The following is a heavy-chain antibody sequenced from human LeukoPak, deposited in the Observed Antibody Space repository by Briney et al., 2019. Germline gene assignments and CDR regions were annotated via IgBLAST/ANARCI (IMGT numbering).Heavy chain of an antibody. V-gene: IGHV4-61*08. CDR3: ARGLLDGYTHPAAFDI. CDR1: GGSISSGDYY. Sequence: SQTLSLTCTVSGGSISSGDYYWSWIRQPPGKGLEWIGYIYYSGSTNYNPSLKSRVTISVDTSKNQFSLKLSSVTAADTAVYYCARGLLDGYTHPAAFDIWGQGTMVTVSS. CDR2: IYYSGST. D-gene: IGHD5-24*01. J-gene: IGHJ3*02.